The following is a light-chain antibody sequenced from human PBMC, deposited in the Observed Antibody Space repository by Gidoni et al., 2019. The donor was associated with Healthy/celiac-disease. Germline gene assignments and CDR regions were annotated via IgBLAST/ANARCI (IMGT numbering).Light chain of an antibody. CDR2: YAS. J-gene: IGKJ3*01. CDR3: HQSSSFPST. CDR1: QSIGSN. Sequence: ILLTQSPNFQSVTQKAKVTNPCRASQSIGSNLHWYQQKPDQTPKLLIKYASQSISGVPSRFSGSGSGTDFTLTINSLEAEDAATYYCHQSSSFPSTFGHXTKVDIK. V-gene: IGKV6-21*02.